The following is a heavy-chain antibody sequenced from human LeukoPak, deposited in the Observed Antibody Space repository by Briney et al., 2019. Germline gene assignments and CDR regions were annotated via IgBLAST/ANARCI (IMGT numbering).Heavy chain of an antibody. V-gene: IGHV4-61*02. CDR1: GGSISSGSYY. Sequence: SETLSLTCTVSGGSISSGSYYWSWIRQPAGKGLEWIGRFYNSGSTNCNPSLKSRVTMSVDTSKNQFSLKLSFVTAADTAVYYCARVGDYALKDWGQGTLVTVSS. D-gene: IGHD3-16*01. CDR2: FYNSGST. CDR3: ARVGDYALKD. J-gene: IGHJ4*02.